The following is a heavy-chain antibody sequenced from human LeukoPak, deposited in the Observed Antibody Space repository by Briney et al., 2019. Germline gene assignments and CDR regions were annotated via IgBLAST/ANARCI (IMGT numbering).Heavy chain of an antibody. CDR2: INSGGDRT. V-gene: IGHV3-23*01. Sequence: GSLRLSCAGSGFTFNSYSMSWVRQAPGKGLEWVSSINSGGDRTYYADSVKGRFTISRDNSKNTLFLQMNSLRDEDTATYYCAKDFKRDGKWDVDYWGQGTLVTVSS. CDR1: GFTFNSYS. D-gene: IGHD1-26*01. CDR3: AKDFKRDGKWDVDY. J-gene: IGHJ4*02.